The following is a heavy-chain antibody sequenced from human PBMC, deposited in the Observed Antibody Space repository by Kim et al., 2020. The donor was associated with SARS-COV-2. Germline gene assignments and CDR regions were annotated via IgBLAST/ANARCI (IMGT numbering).Heavy chain of an antibody. CDR2: T. CDR3: AKASGWLSDL. Sequence: TNYTPSFKSRVTISIDTHRNQFSLRLSSVSAADTAVHYCAKASGWLSDLWGRGSLVTVSS. D-gene: IGHD5-12*01. V-gene: IGHV4-59*01. J-gene: IGHJ2*01.